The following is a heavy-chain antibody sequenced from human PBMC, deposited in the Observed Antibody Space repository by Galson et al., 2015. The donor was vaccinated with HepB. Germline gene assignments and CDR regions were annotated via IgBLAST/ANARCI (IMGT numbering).Heavy chain of an antibody. CDR2: INPNSGGT. D-gene: IGHD3-10*01. V-gene: IGHV1-2*02. CDR1: GYTFTGYY. CDR3: ARDGGLLWFGELIITHYGMDV. Sequence: SVKVSCKASGYTFTGYYMHWVRQAPGQGLEWMGWINPNSGGTKYSQKFQGRVTITRDTSASTAYMELSSLRSEDTAVYYCARDGGLLWFGELIITHYGMDVWGQGTTVTVSS. J-gene: IGHJ6*02.